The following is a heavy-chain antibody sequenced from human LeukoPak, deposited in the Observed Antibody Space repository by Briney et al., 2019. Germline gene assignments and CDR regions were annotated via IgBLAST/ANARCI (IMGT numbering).Heavy chain of an antibody. Sequence: GGSLRLSCAASGFTFRSYSMNWVRQAPGKGLEWVSSISSSSSYIYYADSVKGRFTISRDNAKNSLYLQMNSLRAEDTAVYYCASYKGIQLWLNYWGQGTLVTVSS. CDR2: ISSSSSYI. J-gene: IGHJ4*02. CDR1: GFTFRSYS. CDR3: ASYKGIQLWLNY. V-gene: IGHV3-21*01. D-gene: IGHD5-18*01.